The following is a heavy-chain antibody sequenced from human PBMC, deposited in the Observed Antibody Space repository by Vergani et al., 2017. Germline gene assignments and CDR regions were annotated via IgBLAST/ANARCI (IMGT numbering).Heavy chain of an antibody. V-gene: IGHV3-48*03. D-gene: IGHD3-3*01. CDR3: ARVGNLEDDFWGGDAFDI. J-gene: IGHJ3*02. CDR2: ISSSGSTI. Sequence: EVQLVESGGGLVQPGGSLRLSCAASGFTFSSYEMNWVRQAPGKGLEWVSYISSSGSTIYYADSVKGRFTISRDNAKNSLYLQMNSLRAEDTAVYYCARVGNLEDDFWGGDAFDIGGQGTMVTVSS. CDR1: GFTFSSYE.